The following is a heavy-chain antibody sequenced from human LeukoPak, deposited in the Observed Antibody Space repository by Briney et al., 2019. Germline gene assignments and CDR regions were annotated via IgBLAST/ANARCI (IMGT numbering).Heavy chain of an antibody. Sequence: PGGSLRLSCAASGFTFSSYAMSWVRQAPGKGLEWVSVIYGGGGSTYYADSVKGRFTISRDNSKNTLYLQMNSLRVEDTAFYCAKGLSFAATDGFDIWGQGTMVTVSS. V-gene: IGHV3-23*01. CDR3: AKGLSFAATDGFDI. D-gene: IGHD2-15*01. CDR2: IYGGGGST. CDR1: GFTFSSYA. J-gene: IGHJ3*02.